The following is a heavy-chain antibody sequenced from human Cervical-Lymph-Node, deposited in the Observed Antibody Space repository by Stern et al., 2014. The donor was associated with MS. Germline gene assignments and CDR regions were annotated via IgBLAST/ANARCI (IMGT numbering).Heavy chain of an antibody. V-gene: IGHV4-61*01. Sequence: QVQLQESGPGLVKPSETLSLTCTVSGGSVSSGSYYWSWIRQPPGKGLEWIGYIYYSGSTNYNPSLKSRVTISVDTSKNQFSLKLSSVTAADTAVYYCARGRAYYYDSSGYYHDAFDIWGQGTMVTVSS. J-gene: IGHJ3*02. CDR2: IYYSGST. CDR3: ARGRAYYYDSSGYYHDAFDI. CDR1: GGSVSSGSYY. D-gene: IGHD3-22*01.